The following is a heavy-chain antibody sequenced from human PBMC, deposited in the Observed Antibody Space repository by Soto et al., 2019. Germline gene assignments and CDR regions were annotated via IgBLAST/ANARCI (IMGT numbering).Heavy chain of an antibody. CDR3: ARDSTDYGGFDLDY. V-gene: IGHV1-18*01. J-gene: IGHJ4*02. D-gene: IGHD3-10*01. CDR2: ISTSNGDT. Sequence: QVQLLQSGAEVKKPGASVKVSCKASGYNFFSYGLTWVRQAPGQGLEWMGWISTSNGDTKYALKFQGRVTITTDTFTTTTYLNLWGLTSADTAIYYCARDSTDYGGFDLDYWGQGTLVTVSS. CDR1: GYNFFSYG.